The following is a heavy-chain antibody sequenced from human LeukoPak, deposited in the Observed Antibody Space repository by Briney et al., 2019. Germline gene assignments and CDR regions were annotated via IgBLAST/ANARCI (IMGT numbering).Heavy chain of an antibody. D-gene: IGHD3-16*01. Sequence: PGGSLRLSCVATGFTFSSYEMNWVRQAPGKGPEWVSHISSSGNTLRYADFVRGRFTISRDNAKNSLYLEMNNLRPEDTAVYSCARGPLLGDIWGLGTLVTVSS. CDR3: ARGPLLGDI. J-gene: IGHJ4*02. V-gene: IGHV3-48*03. CDR1: GFTFSSYE. CDR2: ISSSGNTL.